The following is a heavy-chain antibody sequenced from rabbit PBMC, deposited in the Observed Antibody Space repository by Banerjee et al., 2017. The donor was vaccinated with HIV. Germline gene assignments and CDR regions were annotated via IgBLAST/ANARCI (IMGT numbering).Heavy chain of an antibody. CDR1: GFSFSSNW. V-gene: IGHV1S45*01. CDR3: ARNYVIGWNLDL. J-gene: IGHJ4*01. CDR2: IDTNDGDT. Sequence: LEESGGGLVKPGGTLTLTCTVSGFSFSSNWICWVRQAPGKGLEWIACIDTNDGDTDYANWPKGRFTISKTSSTTVTLRMTSLTAADTATYFCARNYVIGWNLDLWGPGTLVTVS. D-gene: IGHD2-1*01.